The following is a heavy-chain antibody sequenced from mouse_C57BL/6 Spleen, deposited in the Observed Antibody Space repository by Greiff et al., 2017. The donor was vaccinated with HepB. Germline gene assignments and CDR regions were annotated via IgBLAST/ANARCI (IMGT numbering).Heavy chain of an antibody. CDR3: VRHLYYGNYDAMDY. J-gene: IGHJ4*01. CDR1: GFTFSSYT. V-gene: IGHV5-9*01. CDR2: ISGGGGNT. Sequence: EVKLMESGGGLVKPGGSLKLSCAASGFTFSSYTMSWVRQTPEKRLEWVATISGGGGNTYYPDSVKGRFTISRDNAKNTLYLQMSSLRSEDTALYYCVRHLYYGNYDAMDYWGQGTSVTVSS. D-gene: IGHD2-1*01.